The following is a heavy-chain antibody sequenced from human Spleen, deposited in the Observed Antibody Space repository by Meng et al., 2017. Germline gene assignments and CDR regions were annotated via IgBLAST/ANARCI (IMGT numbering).Heavy chain of an antibody. Sequence: VQLQQSGPGLGKHSQALSLPRASHGGSVSSNRAAWNWIRQSPSRGLEWLGRTYYRSKWYNDYAVSVKSRITINPDTSKNQFSLQLNSVTPEDTAVYYCARGRGFFDYWGQGILVTVSS. V-gene: IGHV6-1*01. CDR1: GGSVSSNRAA. J-gene: IGHJ4*02. CDR2: TYYRSKWYN. CDR3: ARGRGFFDY.